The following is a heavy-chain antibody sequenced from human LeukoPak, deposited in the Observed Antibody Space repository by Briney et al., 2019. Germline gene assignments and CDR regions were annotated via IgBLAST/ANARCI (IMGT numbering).Heavy chain of an antibody. D-gene: IGHD3-10*01. V-gene: IGHV3-48*02. Sequence: PGGSLRLSCAASGFTFSRYSMTWVRQAPGKGLEWVSYISGSSSPIYYADSVKGRVTISRDNAKDSLYLQMTSLRDEDTAVYYCARVSGSYYFDYWGQGTLVTVSP. CDR1: GFTFSRYS. CDR2: ISGSSSPI. CDR3: ARVSGSYYFDY. J-gene: IGHJ4*02.